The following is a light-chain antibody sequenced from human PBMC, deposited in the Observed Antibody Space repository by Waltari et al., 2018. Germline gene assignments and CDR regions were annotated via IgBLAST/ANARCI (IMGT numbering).Light chain of an antibody. CDR3: HQYYSSPPA. CDR2: WAS. J-gene: IGKJ1*01. V-gene: IGKV4-1*01. Sequence: DIVMTQSPDSLAVSLGERATVNCKSSQSVLYSSNNKNYLAWYQQKPGQPPKLLIYWASTQESGVPYRFSGSGSGTDFTLTISSLQAEDVAVYYCHQYYSSPPAFGQGTKVEIK. CDR1: QSVLYSSNNKNY.